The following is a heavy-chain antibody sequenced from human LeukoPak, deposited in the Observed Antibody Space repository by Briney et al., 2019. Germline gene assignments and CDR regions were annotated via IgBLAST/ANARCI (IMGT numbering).Heavy chain of an antibody. J-gene: IGHJ5*02. CDR3: ARDNSVGDNAWWFDP. V-gene: IGHV1-46*01. Sequence: PTASVKVSCEASGYTFTSYYMHWVRQAPGQGLEWMGMINPTGGSTGYAQKFQGRVTMTRDMSTSTDYMELSSLRSEDTAIYYCARDNSVGDNAWWFDPWGQGTLVTVSS. CDR2: INPTGGST. CDR1: GYTFTSYY. D-gene: IGHD1-26*01.